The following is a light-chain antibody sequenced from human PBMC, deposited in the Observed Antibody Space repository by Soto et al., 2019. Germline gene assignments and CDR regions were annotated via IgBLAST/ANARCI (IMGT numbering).Light chain of an antibody. CDR3: QQYHTYPTWT. CDR1: RYIGIY. J-gene: IGKJ1*01. Sequence: DLQMTQSPSTLSAFVGEGVTITCRASRYIGIYLAWYQQKPGKGPKLLIYDASNLESGIPSRFSGSGSGTKFTLTISSLQPDDFATYYCQQYHTYPTWTFGPGTKVEIK. V-gene: IGKV1-5*01. CDR2: DAS.